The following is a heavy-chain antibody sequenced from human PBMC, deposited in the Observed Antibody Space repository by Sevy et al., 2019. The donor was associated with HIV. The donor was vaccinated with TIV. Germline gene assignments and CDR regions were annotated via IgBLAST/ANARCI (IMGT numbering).Heavy chain of an antibody. V-gene: IGHV3-30*02. Sequence: GGSLRLSCAASGFTFSSYGMHWVRQAPGKGLEWVAFIRYDGSNKYYADSVKGRFTISRDNSKNTLYLQMNSLRAEDTAVYYCAKDGPFGTSYYYYGMGVWGQGTTVTVSS. CDR3: AKDGPFGTSYYYYGMGV. CDR1: GFTFSSYG. D-gene: IGHD3-10*01. CDR2: IRYDGSNK. J-gene: IGHJ6*02.